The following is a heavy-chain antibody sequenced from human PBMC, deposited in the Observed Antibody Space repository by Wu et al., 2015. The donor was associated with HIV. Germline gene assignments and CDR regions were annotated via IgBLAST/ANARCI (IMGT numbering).Heavy chain of an antibody. V-gene: IGHV1-18*01. J-gene: IGHJ6*03. CDR3: ARDWQFQVTFGDFYMDI. CDR1: GYDFTNYG. Sequence: QVQLVQSGAEVKKPGASVKVACKTSGYDFTNYGVAWVRQAPGQGLEWMGWINPDTGDTKFAQIFKGRISMTRDTSTTTVNLILASLKSNDTATYYCARDWQFQVTFGDFYMDIWGNGTTIIVS. CDR2: INPDTGDT. D-gene: IGHD3-3*01.